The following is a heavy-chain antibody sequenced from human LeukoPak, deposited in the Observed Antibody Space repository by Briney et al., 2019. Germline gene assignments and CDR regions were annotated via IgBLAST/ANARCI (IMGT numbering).Heavy chain of an antibody. J-gene: IGHJ4*02. D-gene: IGHD6-13*01. CDR2: VYYSGSN. V-gene: IGHV4-59*01. Sequence: PSETLSLTCTVSGASISSYYWSWIRQPPGKGLEWIGYVYYSGSNNYNPSLKSRVTISVDTSKNQFSLKLRSVTAADTAVYYCATGAAPHGYWGQGTLVTVSS. CDR1: GASISSYY. CDR3: ATGAAPHGY.